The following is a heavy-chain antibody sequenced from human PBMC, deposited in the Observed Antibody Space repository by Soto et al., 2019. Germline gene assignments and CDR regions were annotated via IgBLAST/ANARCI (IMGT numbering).Heavy chain of an antibody. J-gene: IGHJ4*02. CDR2: ISYDGSNK. CDR3: AKVFRGGHYDYIWGSYRYADY. D-gene: IGHD3-16*02. Sequence: QVQLVESGGGVVQPGRSLRLSCAASGFTFSSYGMHWVRQAPGKGLEWVAVISYDGSNKYYADSVKGRFTISRDNSKNRLYLQMNRLRAEDTAVYYCAKVFRGGHYDYIWGSYRYADYWGQGTLVTVSS. CDR1: GFTFSSYG. V-gene: IGHV3-30*18.